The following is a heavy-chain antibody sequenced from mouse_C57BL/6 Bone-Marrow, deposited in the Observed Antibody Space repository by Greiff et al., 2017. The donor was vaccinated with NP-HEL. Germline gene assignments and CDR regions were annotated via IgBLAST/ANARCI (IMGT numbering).Heavy chain of an antibody. CDR3: APTVVATGDY. J-gene: IGHJ2*01. D-gene: IGHD1-1*01. CDR2: INPSSGYT. V-gene: IGHV1-4*01. Sequence: QVQLQQSGAELARPGASVKMSCKASGYTFTSYTMHWVKQRPGQGLEWIGYINPSSGYTKYNQKFKDKATLTADKSSRTAYMQLSSLTSEDSAVYYCAPTVVATGDYWGQGTTLTVSS. CDR1: GYTFTSYT.